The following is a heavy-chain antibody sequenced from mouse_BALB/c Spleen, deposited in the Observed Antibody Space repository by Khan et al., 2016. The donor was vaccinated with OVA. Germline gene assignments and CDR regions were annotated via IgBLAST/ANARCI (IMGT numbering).Heavy chain of an antibody. CDR1: GYSITSDYA. J-gene: IGHJ2*01. Sequence: EVKLLESGPGLVKPSQSLSLTCTVTGYSITSDYAWNWNRQFPGNKLECMGYISYSGNTKYNPSFKSRVSITRDTSKNQSFLQLNSVTIEDTATYYCARIYGGDFDYWGQGTPLTVSS. D-gene: IGHD1-1*01. CDR2: ISYSGNT. CDR3: ARIYGGDFDY. V-gene: IGHV3-2*02.